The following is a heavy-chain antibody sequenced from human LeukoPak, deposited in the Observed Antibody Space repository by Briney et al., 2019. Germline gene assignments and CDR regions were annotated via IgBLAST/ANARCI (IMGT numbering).Heavy chain of an antibody. CDR2: IYAGDSDT. CDR3: ARHRDWGSTAYYFAY. J-gene: IGHJ4*02. V-gene: IGHV5-51*01. CDR1: GYRFTSYW. Sequence: GGSREISGKGSGYRFTSYWIGGGRQMPGKGRGGMGIIYAGDSDTRYSPSFQAQVTISADKSISTAYLQWSSLKASDTAVYYCARHRDWGSTAYYFAYCGQGPLVTVSS. D-gene: IGHD7-27*01.